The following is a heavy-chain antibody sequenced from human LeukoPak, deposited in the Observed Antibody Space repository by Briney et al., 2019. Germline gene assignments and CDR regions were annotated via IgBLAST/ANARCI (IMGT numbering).Heavy chain of an antibody. Sequence: GGTLRLSCAASGFTYSSYAMHWVRQAPGKGLEWVAVISYDGSNKYYADSVKGRFTISRDNSKNALYLQMNSLRAEDTAVYCCARDRAYGDYRDAFDIWGQGTMVTVSS. D-gene: IGHD4-17*01. CDR3: ARDRAYGDYRDAFDI. CDR1: GFTYSSYA. CDR2: ISYDGSNK. V-gene: IGHV3-30*04. J-gene: IGHJ3*02.